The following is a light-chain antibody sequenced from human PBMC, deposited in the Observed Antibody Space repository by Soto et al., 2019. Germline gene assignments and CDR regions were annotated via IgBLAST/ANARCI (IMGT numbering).Light chain of an antibody. CDR3: LQDYNYPWT. V-gene: IGKV1-6*01. CDR2: DTS. CDR1: QGIRSD. Sequence: AIQMTQSPSSLSASVGDRVTITCRASQGIRSDLAWYQQKPGKAPKLLIYDTSTLQSGVPSRFSGSGSGTDFTLTISSLQPEDFATYYCLQDYNYPWTFGQGTKVEIK. J-gene: IGKJ1*01.